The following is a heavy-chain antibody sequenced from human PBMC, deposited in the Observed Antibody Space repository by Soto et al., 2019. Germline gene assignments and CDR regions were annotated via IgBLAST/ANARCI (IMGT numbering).Heavy chain of an antibody. J-gene: IGHJ6*02. CDR3: ARADRTLVTSYGLDV. CDR1: GGSFSGFY. V-gene: IGHV4-34*01. CDR2: INHSGTT. D-gene: IGHD2-21*02. Sequence: PSKTLSLTCAVSGGSFSGFYWTWIRQPPGEGLEWIGEINHSGTTNFNPSLRSRLTISLDSSKKHFSLKLTSMTAAEAAVYYCARADRTLVTSYGLDVWGQGTTVTASS.